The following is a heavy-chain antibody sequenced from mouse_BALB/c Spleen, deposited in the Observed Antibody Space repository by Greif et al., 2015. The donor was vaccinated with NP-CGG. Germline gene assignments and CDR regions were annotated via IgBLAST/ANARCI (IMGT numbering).Heavy chain of an antibody. D-gene: IGHD1-1*01. CDR1: GFTFSSYG. CDR2: INSNGGST. J-gene: IGHJ2*01. CDR3: ATTVVATNY. V-gene: IGHV5-6-3*01. Sequence: VQLQQSGGGLVQPGGSLKLSCAASGFTFSSYGMSWVRQTPDKRLELVATINSNGGSTYYPDSVKGRFTISRDNAKNTLYLQMSSLKSEDTAMYYCATTVVATNYWGQGTTLTVSS.